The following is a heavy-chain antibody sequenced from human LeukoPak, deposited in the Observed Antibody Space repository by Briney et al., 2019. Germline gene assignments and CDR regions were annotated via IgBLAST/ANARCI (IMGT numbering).Heavy chain of an antibody. CDR1: GYSISSGYY. CDR3: ASTSGWYVGY. D-gene: IGHD6-19*01. CDR2: IYHSGST. V-gene: IGHV4-38-2*02. Sequence: SETLSLTCTVSGYSISSGYYWGWIRQPPGKGLEWIGSIYHSGSTYYNPSLKSRVTISVDTSKNQFSLKLSSVTAADTAVYYCASTSGWYVGYWGQGTLVTVSS. J-gene: IGHJ4*02.